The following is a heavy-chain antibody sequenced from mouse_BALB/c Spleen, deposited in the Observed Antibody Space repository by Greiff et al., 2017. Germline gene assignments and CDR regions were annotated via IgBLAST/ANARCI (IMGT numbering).Heavy chain of an antibody. CDR1: GYTFTSYW. J-gene: IGHJ2*01. D-gene: IGHD6-1*01. CDR3: TRYGRLGYFDY. V-gene: IGHV1S22*01. Sequence: LQQPGSELVRPGASVKLSCKASGYTFTSYWMHWVKQRPGQGLEWIGNIYPGSGSTNYDEKFKSKATLTVDTSSSTAYMQLSSLTSEDSAVYYCTRYGRLGYFDYWGQGTTLTVSS. CDR2: IYPGSGST.